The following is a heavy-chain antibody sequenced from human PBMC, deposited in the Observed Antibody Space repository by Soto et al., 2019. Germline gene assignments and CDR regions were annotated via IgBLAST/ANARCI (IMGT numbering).Heavy chain of an antibody. CDR2: IFHSGST. CDR1: GGSITSGGFY. D-gene: IGHD6-13*01. CDR3: VRGGIDGNWFDP. Sequence: QVQLQESGPGLVKPSQTLSLTCSVSGGSITSGGFYWSWIRQHPGKGLEWIAYIFHSGSTDYNPSLKSRVIISADTSKNQFSLKLTSVTAADTAVYYCVRGGIDGNWFDPWGQGTLVTVSS. V-gene: IGHV4-31*03. J-gene: IGHJ5*02.